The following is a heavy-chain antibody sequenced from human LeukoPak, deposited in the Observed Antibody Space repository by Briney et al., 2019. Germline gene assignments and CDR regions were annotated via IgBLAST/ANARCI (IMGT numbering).Heavy chain of an antibody. V-gene: IGHV3-21*01. CDR2: ISSSSSYI. CDR1: GFTFSSYS. Sequence: GGSLRLSCAASGFTFSSYSMNWVRQAPGRGLEWVSSISSSSSYIYYADSVKGRFTISRDNAKNSLYLQMNSLRAEDTAVYYCASQAPGAFDIWGQGTMVTVSS. J-gene: IGHJ3*02. CDR3: ASQAPGAFDI.